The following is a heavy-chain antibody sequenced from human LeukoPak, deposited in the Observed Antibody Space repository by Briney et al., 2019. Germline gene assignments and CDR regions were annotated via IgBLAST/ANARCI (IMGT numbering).Heavy chain of an antibody. V-gene: IGHV4-39*01. Sequence: SETLSLTCTVSGGSISSSNFYWGWIRQPPGKGLEWIGSMYHRGSTYYNPSLKSRLTISVDTSKNQFSLNLSSVTAADTAVYYCARHADSSGYYFFDFWGQGTLVTVSS. CDR3: ARHADSSGYYFFDF. J-gene: IGHJ4*02. D-gene: IGHD3-22*01. CDR1: GGSISSSNFY. CDR2: MYHRGST.